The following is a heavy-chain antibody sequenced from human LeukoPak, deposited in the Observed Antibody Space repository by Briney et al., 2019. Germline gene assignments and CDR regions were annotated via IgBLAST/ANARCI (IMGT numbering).Heavy chain of an antibody. D-gene: IGHD2-21*02. CDR3: TTETLVTGIRFY. CDR2: IGSKAYGGTT. J-gene: IGHJ4*02. V-gene: IGHV3-49*04. CDR1: GLTLGDYV. Sequence: GGSLRLSCTASGLTLGDYVMNWVRQAPGEGLAWVGFIGSKAYGGTTQYAASVKGRFTISRDDSKSTAYLQMNSLKTEDTAVYYCTTETLVTGIRFYWGQGTLVSVSS.